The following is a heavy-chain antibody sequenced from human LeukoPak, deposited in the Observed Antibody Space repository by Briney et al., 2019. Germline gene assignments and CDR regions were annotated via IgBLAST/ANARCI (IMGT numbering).Heavy chain of an antibody. CDR3: AIYDSSGYYNY. Sequence: GWSLRLSCAASGFTFSSYAMHWVRQAPGKGLEWVAVISYDGSNKYYADSVKGRFTISRDNSKNTLYLQMNSLRAEDTAVYYCAIYDSSGYYNYWGQGTLVTVSS. V-gene: IGHV3-30*14. J-gene: IGHJ4*02. CDR2: ISYDGSNK. CDR1: GFTFSSYA. D-gene: IGHD3-22*01.